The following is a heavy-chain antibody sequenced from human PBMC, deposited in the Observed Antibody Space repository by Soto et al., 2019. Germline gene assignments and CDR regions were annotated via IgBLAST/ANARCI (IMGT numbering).Heavy chain of an antibody. J-gene: IGHJ4*02. Sequence: QLQLQESGPGLVKPSETLSLTCTVSGGSISSSSYYWGWIRQPPGKGLEWIGSIYYSGSTYYNPSLNSRVTISVDTSKNQFSLKLSSVTAADTAVYYCARRRIVVVPAATPFDYWGQGTLVTVSS. CDR2: IYYSGST. CDR3: ARRRIVVVPAATPFDY. CDR1: GGSISSSSYY. V-gene: IGHV4-39*01. D-gene: IGHD2-2*01.